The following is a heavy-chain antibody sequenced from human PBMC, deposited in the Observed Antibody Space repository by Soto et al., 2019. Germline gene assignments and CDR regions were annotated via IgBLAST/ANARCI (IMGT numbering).Heavy chain of an antibody. CDR2: IYHSGST. Sequence: QLQLQESGSGLVKPSQTLSLTCAVSGGSISSGGYSCNWIRQPPGKGLEWIGYIYHSGSTYYNPSLMSRVTITVDRSKNQCSLKLSSVTAADTAVYYCARGMTTVTTFDYWGQGTLVTVSS. CDR1: GGSISSGGYS. CDR3: ARGMTTVTTFDY. V-gene: IGHV4-30-2*01. J-gene: IGHJ4*02. D-gene: IGHD4-17*01.